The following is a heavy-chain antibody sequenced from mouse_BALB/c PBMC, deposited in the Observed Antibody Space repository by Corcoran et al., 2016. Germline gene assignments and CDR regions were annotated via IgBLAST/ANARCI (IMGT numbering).Heavy chain of an antibody. V-gene: IGHV14-1*02. D-gene: IGHD2-1*01. CDR2: SDPENGNT. CDR1: GFNIKDYY. Sequence: EVQLQQSGAELVRPGALVKLSCKASGFNIKDYYMHWVKQRPEQGLEWIGWSDPENGNTIYDPKFQGKASRTADTSSNTAYLQLSSLTSEDTAVYYCANYGNYAMDYWGQGTSVTVSS. J-gene: IGHJ4*01. CDR3: ANYGNYAMDY.